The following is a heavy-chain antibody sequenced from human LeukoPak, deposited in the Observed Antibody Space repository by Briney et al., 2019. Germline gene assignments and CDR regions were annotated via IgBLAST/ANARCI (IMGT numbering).Heavy chain of an antibody. V-gene: IGHV4-59*01. CDR2: IYYSGST. D-gene: IGHD1-26*01. Sequence: SETLSLTCTVSGGSISSYYWSWIRQPPGKGLEWIGYIYYSGSTNYNPSLKSRVTISVDTSKNRFSLKLSSVTAADTAVYYCARGGGSYYSGYYFDYWGQGTLVTVSS. CDR3: ARGGGSYYSGYYFDY. CDR1: GGSISSYY. J-gene: IGHJ4*02.